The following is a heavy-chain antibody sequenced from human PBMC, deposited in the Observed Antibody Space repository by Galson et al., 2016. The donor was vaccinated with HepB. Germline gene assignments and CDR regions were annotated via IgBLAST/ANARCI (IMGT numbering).Heavy chain of an antibody. D-gene: IGHD3-10*01. V-gene: IGHV3-23*01. CDR1: GFTFSSYA. Sequence: SLRLSCAASGFTFSSYAMSWVRQAPGKGLEWVAVISGSAGNIYYADSVKGRLTVSRDNSNNTLYLQLNSLRAEDTDVYYCAKHKDRGARIGMFDYWGQGTLLIVSS. J-gene: IGHJ4*02. CDR3: AKHKDRGARIGMFDY. CDR2: ISGSAGNI.